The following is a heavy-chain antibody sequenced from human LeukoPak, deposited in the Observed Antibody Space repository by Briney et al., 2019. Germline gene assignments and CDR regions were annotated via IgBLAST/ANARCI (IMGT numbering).Heavy chain of an antibody. J-gene: IGHJ3*02. CDR2: IYYSGST. CDR1: GGSISSYY. Sequence: KPSETVSLTCTVSGGSISSYYWSWMRQPPGKRRGWIGYIYYSGSTNYNPPLKSRVTISVDTSKNQFSLNLSSLTAADTAVYYCARDPQGDDAFDMRGQGTMVTVSS. V-gene: IGHV4-59*01. CDR3: ARDPQGDDAFDM.